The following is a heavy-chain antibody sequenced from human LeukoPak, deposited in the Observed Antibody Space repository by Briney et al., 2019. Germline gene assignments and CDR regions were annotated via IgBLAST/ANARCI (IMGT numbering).Heavy chain of an antibody. Sequence: QPGGSLRLSCAASGFTFSSCAMSWVRRAPGKGLEWVSAISGSGVSTYYADSVKGRFTISRDNSKNTLYLQMNSLRAEDTAVYYCAKSLGGGSGDAFDIWGQGTMVTVSS. V-gene: IGHV3-23*01. CDR1: GFTFSSCA. J-gene: IGHJ3*02. CDR3: AKSLGGGSGDAFDI. D-gene: IGHD2-15*01. CDR2: ISGSGVST.